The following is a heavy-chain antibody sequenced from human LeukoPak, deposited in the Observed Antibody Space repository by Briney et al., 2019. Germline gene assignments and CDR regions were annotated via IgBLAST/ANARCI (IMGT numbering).Heavy chain of an antibody. D-gene: IGHD3-3*01. CDR1: GYSISSAHY. J-gene: IGHJ4*02. CDR2: IYHSGST. Sequence: PSETLSLTCIVSGYSISSAHYWGWIRQPPGKGLGWIGSIYHSGSTYYNPSLKSRVTISVDTSKNQFSLKLSSVTAADTAVYYCARGYYDFWSANFYFDYWGQGTLVTVSS. V-gene: IGHV4-38-2*02. CDR3: ARGYYDFWSANFYFDY.